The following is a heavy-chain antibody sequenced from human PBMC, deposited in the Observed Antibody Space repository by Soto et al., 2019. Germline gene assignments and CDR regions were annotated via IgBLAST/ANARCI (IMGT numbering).Heavy chain of an antibody. D-gene: IGHD4-4*01. V-gene: IGHV3-30*18. CDR3: AKVKASNYDYFDY. CDR1: GFTFSSYG. CDR2: ISYDGSNK. Sequence: GGSLRLSCAASGFTFSSYGMHWVRQAPGKGLEWVAVISYDGSNKYYADSVKGRFTISRDNSKKTLYLQMKSLRAEDTAVYYCAKVKASNYDYFDYWGQGTLVTVSS. J-gene: IGHJ4*02.